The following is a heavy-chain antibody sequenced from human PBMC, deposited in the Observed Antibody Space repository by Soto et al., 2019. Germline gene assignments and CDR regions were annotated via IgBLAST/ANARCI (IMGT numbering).Heavy chain of an antibody. D-gene: IGHD3-10*01. V-gene: IGHV3-23*01. CDR2: ISGSGGST. CDR3: AKDVMGGVTMVRGVSYYDYYGMDV. Sequence: EVQLLESGGGLVQPGGSLRLSCAASGFTFSTYAMTWVRQAPGKGLEWVSTISGSGGSTYYADSVKGRFTISRDNSKNTLYLQMNSLRAEDTAVYHCAKDVMGGVTMVRGVSYYDYYGMDVWGQGTTVTVSS. J-gene: IGHJ6*02. CDR1: GFTFSTYA.